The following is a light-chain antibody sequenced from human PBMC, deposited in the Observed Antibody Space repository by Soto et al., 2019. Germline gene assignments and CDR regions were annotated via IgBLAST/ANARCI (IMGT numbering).Light chain of an antibody. CDR3: QQRSKLPRT. V-gene: IGKV3-11*01. J-gene: IGKJ4*01. CDR1: QSDGDY. Sequence: EILLTQSPATLSLSPGERATLSCRASQSDGDYLAWYRQRPGQAPRLLIYGASNRATGIPARFSASGSETDFTLTISSLQPDDSAVYFCQQRSKLPRTFGGGTKVEIK. CDR2: GAS.